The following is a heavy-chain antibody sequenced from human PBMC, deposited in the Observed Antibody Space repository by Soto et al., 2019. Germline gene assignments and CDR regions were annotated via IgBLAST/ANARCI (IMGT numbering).Heavy chain of an antibody. J-gene: IGHJ4*02. CDR3: ARWGPTGGLDV. D-gene: IGHD3-16*01. CDR1: GFTFRSYV. V-gene: IGHV3-33*05. Sequence: QVHLVESGGGVVQPGTSLRLSCVGSGFTFRSYVIHWVRQAPGKGLEWVALTSYDGSNNFYGDSVKGRVTISRDNSRNTVELQMDSLRLEDTALYYCARWGPTGGLDVWGQGNLVSVSS. CDR2: TSYDGSNN.